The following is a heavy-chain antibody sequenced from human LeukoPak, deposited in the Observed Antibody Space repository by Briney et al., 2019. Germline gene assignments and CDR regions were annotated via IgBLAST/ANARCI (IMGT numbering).Heavy chain of an antibody. D-gene: IGHD3/OR15-3a*01. J-gene: IGHJ3*02. V-gene: IGHV3-30*18. Sequence: GRSLRLSCAASGFTFSSYGMHWVRQAPGKGLEWVAVISYDGSNKYYADSVKGRFTISRDNSKNTLYLQMNSLRAEDTALYYCAKDMSGLLGAFDIWGQGTMVTVSS. CDR1: GFTFSSYG. CDR3: AKDMSGLLGAFDI. CDR2: ISYDGSNK.